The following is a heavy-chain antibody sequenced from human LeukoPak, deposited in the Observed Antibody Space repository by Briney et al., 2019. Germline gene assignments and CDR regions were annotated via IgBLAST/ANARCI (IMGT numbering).Heavy chain of an antibody. D-gene: IGHD6-19*01. CDR3: ARGRWLVLVSFDY. J-gene: IGHJ4*02. CDR2: ISSSGRTI. Sequence: GGSLRLSCAVSGFTFSDYYMSWIRQAPGKGLEWVSYISSSGRTIYYADSVKGRFTISRDNAKNSLYLQMNSLRAEDTAVYYCARGRWLVLVSFDYWGQGTLVTVSS. CDR1: GFTFSDYY. V-gene: IGHV3-11*04.